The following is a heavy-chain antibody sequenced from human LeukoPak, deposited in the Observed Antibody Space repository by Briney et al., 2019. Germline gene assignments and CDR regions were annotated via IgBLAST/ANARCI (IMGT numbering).Heavy chain of an antibody. J-gene: IGHJ4*02. CDR2: ISSSSSTI. V-gene: IGHV3-48*02. CDR3: TRGRPSYFDY. Sequence: GGSERLSCAASGFTVSSNYMSWVRQAPGKGLEWVSYISSSSSTIYYADSVKGRFTISRDNAKNSLYLQMNSLRDEDTAVYYCTRGRPSYFDYWGQGTVATVSS. CDR1: GFTVSSNY.